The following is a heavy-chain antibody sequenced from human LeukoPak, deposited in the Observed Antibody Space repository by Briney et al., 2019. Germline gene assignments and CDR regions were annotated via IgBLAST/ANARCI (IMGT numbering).Heavy chain of an antibody. CDR1: GGSISSYY. CDR3: ARLGDSSGPRDY. D-gene: IGHD3-22*01. J-gene: IGHJ4*02. Sequence: SETLSLTCTVSGGSISSYYRSWIRQPPGKGLEWIGYIYYSGSTNYNPSLKSRVTISVDTSKNQFSLKLSSVTAADTAVYYCARLGDSSGPRDYWGQGTLVTVSS. V-gene: IGHV4-59*08. CDR2: IYYSGST.